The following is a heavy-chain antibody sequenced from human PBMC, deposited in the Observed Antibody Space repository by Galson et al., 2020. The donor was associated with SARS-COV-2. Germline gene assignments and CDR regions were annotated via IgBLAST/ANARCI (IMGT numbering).Heavy chain of an antibody. CDR2: ASNNTNSHTT. CDR1: GSSFSDHY. V-gene: IGHV3-72*01. CDR3: ARRMTTSDFFDL. D-gene: IGHD4-4*01. Sequence: GGSLRLSCEASGSSFSDHYMDWVRQAPGKGLEWIGRASNNTNSHTTAYDASVRGRFTISRDDSQNSLYLQMNSLRTEDTAVYYCARRMTTSDFFDLWGQGTLVTVSS. J-gene: IGHJ4*02.